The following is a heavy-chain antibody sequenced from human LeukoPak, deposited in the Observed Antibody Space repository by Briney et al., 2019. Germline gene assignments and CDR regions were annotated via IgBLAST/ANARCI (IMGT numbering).Heavy chain of an antibody. CDR1: GGTFSSYA. Sequence: SVKVSCKASGGTFSSYAISWVRQAPGQGLEWMGGIISIFGTVNYAQKFQGRVTITADESTNTAYMELSSLRSEDTAVYYCATTWDYYRYGSNYYYYGMVVWGQGTTVTVSS. CDR3: ATTWDYYRYGSNYYYYGMVV. J-gene: IGHJ6*02. V-gene: IGHV1-69*13. CDR2: IISIFGTV. D-gene: IGHD5-18*01.